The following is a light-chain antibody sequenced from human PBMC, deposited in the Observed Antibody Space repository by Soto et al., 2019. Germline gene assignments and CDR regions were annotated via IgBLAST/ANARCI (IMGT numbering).Light chain of an antibody. Sequence: QSALTQPASVSGSPGQSITISCTGTSSDVGPYNLVSWYQQHPGKAPKLMIYEGSKRPSGVSNRFSGSKSGNTASLTISGLQAEDEADYYCCSYAGSSTLVFGGGTKLTVL. J-gene: IGLJ3*02. CDR1: SSDVGPYNL. CDR3: CSYAGSSTLV. V-gene: IGLV2-23*01. CDR2: EGS.